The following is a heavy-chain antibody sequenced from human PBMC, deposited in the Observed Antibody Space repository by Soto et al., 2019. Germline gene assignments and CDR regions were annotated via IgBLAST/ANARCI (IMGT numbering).Heavy chain of an antibody. CDR3: AGHGPLYFDF. Sequence: SETLSLTCAVYSGSFSDYYWSWIRQPPGKGLEWIGEIYQGLSIIYNPSLRGRATISGDSSKNQFSLELSSVTAADSGVYYCAGHGPLYFDFPGQGILVTVSS. J-gene: IGHJ4*02. CDR1: SGSFSDYY. V-gene: IGHV4-34*01. CDR2: IYQGLSI.